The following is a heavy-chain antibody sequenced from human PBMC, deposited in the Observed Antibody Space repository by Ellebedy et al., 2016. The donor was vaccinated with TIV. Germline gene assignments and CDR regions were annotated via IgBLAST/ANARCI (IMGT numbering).Heavy chain of an antibody. J-gene: IGHJ5*02. CDR1: GFTFSSCA. CDR2: ISGSGGST. V-gene: IGHV3-23*01. Sequence: GESLKISCAASGFTFSSCAMSWVRQAPGKGLEWVSRISGSGGSTYYADSVKGRFTISRDNSKNTLYLQMNSLRAGDTAVYYCARASPWFDPWGQGTLVTVSS. CDR3: ARASPWFDP.